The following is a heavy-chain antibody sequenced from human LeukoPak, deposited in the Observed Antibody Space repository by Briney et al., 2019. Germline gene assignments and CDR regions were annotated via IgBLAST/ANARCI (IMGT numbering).Heavy chain of an antibody. CDR1: GFTFSDYY. CDR2: ISGSGGST. D-gene: IGHD3-3*01. J-gene: IGHJ4*02. CDR3: AKWRNTIFGVVSPFCY. V-gene: IGHV3-23*01. Sequence: GGSLRLSCGASGFTFSDYYMSWVRQAPGKGLEWVSAISGSGGSTYYADSVKGRFTISRDNSKNTLYLQMNSLRAEDTAVYYCAKWRNTIFGVVSPFCYWGQGTLVTVSS.